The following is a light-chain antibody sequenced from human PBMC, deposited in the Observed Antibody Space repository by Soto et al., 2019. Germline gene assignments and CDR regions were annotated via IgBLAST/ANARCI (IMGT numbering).Light chain of an antibody. Sequence: EIVLTQSPGTLSLSPGERATLSPRASQSVSSSYLAWYQQKPGQAPRLLIYGASSRATGIPDRFSGSGSGTDFTLTISRLEPEDFAVYYCQQYGSSPGTFGQGTKVDIK. CDR1: QSVSSSY. CDR2: GAS. CDR3: QQYGSSPGT. J-gene: IGKJ1*01. V-gene: IGKV3-20*01.